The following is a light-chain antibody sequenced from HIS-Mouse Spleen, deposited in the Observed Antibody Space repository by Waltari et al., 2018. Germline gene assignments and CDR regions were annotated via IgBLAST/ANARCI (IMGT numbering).Light chain of an antibody. CDR3: CSYAGSYTGV. Sequence: QSALTQPRSVSGSPGQSVTISCTGTSSDVGGYNYVSWYQQHPGKAPKLMIYDVSKRRSGVPDRFPGSKSGNTASLTISGLQAEDEADYYCCSYAGSYTGVFGTGTKVTVL. J-gene: IGLJ1*01. CDR1: SSDVGGYNY. V-gene: IGLV2-11*01. CDR2: DVS.